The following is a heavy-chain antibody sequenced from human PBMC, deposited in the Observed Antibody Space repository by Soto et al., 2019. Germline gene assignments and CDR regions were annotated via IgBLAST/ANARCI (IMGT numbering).Heavy chain of an antibody. D-gene: IGHD2-15*01. Sequence: QVHLAESGGGVVQPGRSLRLSCVASGFTFSSHAVHWVRQAPGKGLEWVAVISFDGSNKHYADSVKGRFTISRDNSKNTLYLQMNSLSAEDTAVYSCASWGGSGGSCYWCTFDFWGQGTLVTVSS. CDR3: ASWGGSGGSCYWCTFDF. J-gene: IGHJ4*02. CDR1: GFTFSSHA. V-gene: IGHV3-30-3*01. CDR2: ISFDGSNK.